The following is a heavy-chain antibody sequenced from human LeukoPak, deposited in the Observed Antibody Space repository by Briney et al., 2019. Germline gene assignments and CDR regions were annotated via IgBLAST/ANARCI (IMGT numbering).Heavy chain of an antibody. J-gene: IGHJ4*02. Sequence: SETLSLTCTVSGGSISSSDYYWGWIRQPPGRGLEWIGSIYYSGSTYYSPSLKSRVTISVDPSKNHISLNLRSVTAADTAVYYCATQQWLGRYPADYWGQGTLVTVSS. CDR3: ATQQWLGRYPADY. CDR1: GGSISSSDYY. D-gene: IGHD6-19*01. CDR2: IYYSGST. V-gene: IGHV4-39*07.